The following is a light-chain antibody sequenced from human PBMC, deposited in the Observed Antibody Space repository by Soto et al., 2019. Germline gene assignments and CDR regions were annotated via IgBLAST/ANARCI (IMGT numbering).Light chain of an antibody. J-gene: IGLJ2*01. CDR3: QSYASILYVV. Sequence: QSVLTQPPSVSGAPGQRVTISCTGSSSNIGAGYDVHWYQQLPGTAPKLLIYGNSNRPSGVPDRFSGSKSGTSASLAITGLQAEDEADYYCQSYASILYVVFGGGTQLTVL. V-gene: IGLV1-40*01. CDR1: SSNIGAGYD. CDR2: GNS.